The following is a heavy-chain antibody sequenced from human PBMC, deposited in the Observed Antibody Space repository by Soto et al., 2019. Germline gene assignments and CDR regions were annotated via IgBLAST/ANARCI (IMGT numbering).Heavy chain of an antibody. J-gene: IGHJ4*02. D-gene: IGHD5-18*01. Sequence: VQLVESGGGLVQPGGSLKMSCEASGFTFSWYWMSWVRQAPGKGLEWVANIKFDGSEKHYVDSVKGRFTIARDNAKNSLYLQMKTFRAEDTGVYYSARDSGYNTADTPRNHYLDYWAREPWSPSPQ. V-gene: IGHV3-7*03. CDR2: IKFDGSEK. CDR3: ARDSGYNTADTPRNHYLDY. CDR1: GFTFSWYW.